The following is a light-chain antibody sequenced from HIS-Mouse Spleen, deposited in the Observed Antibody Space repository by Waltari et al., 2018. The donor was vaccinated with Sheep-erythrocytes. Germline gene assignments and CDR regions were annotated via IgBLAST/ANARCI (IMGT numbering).Light chain of an antibody. J-gene: IGLJ2*01. CDR1: SSDVGSYNL. V-gene: IGLV2-23*01. Sequence: QSALTQPASVSGSPGQSITIPCTGTSSDVGSYNLDSWYQQHPGKAPKLMIYEGSKRPSGVSNRFPGSKSGNTASLTISGLQAEDEADYYCCSYAGSSTLVFGGGTKLTVL. CDR3: CSYAGSSTLV. CDR2: EGS.